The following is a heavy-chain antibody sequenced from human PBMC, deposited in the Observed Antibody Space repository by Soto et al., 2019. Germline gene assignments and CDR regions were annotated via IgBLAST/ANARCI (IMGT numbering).Heavy chain of an antibody. CDR2: IFSNDEK. CDR3: ARIGRAAAIDSSFGWFDP. D-gene: IGHD2-2*01. CDR1: GFSLSNARMG. V-gene: IGHV2-26*01. Sequence: KESGPVLVKPTETLTLTCTVSGFSLSNARMGVSWIRQPPGKALEWLAHIFSNDEKSYSTSLKSRLTISKDTSKSQVVLTMTNMDPVDTATYYCARIGRAAAIDSSFGWFDPWGQGTLVTVSS. J-gene: IGHJ5*02.